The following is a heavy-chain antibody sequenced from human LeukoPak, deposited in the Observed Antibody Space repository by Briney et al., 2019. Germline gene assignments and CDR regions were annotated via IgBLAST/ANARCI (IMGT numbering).Heavy chain of an antibody. V-gene: IGHV1-2*02. D-gene: IGHD6-13*01. J-gene: IGHJ3*02. CDR1: GYTFTGYY. CDR2: INPKSGCT. CDR3: ARPRIAAAGRPPAGDAGDAFDI. Sequence: SVKVSCQVSGYTFTGYYIHWVRQAPGPGLEWMGWINPKSGCTNYAQKFQGRVTMTRDTSISTAYMELCRLRSDDTAVYYCARPRIAAAGRPPAGDAGDAFDIWGQGTMVTVSS.